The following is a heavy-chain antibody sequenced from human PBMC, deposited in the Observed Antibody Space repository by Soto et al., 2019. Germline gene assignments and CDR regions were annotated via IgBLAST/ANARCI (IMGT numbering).Heavy chain of an antibody. D-gene: IGHD2-15*01. Sequence: QVQLEESGGGVVQPGRSLRLSCAASGFTFSSYGTHWVRQAPGKGLEWVAVTSYDGSNKYYADSVKGRFTISRDNSKNTLYLQMNSLTPEDTAVYYCAKGMNGGKLSYFDYRGQGTRVTVSS. CDR1: GFTFSSYG. J-gene: IGHJ4*02. CDR3: AKGMNGGKLSYFDY. V-gene: IGHV3-30*18. CDR2: TSYDGSNK.